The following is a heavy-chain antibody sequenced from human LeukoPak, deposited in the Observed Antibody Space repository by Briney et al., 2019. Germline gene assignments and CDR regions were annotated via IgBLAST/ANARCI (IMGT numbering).Heavy chain of an antibody. V-gene: IGHV4-39*07. CDR1: GGSISSSSYY. CDR2: IYYSGST. J-gene: IGHJ4*02. Sequence: SETLSLTCTVSGGSISSSSYYWGWIRQPPGKGLEWIGSIYYSGSTYYNPSLKSRVTISVDTSKNQFSLKLSSVTAADTAVYYCARNANSIDYWGQGTLVTVSS. CDR3: ARNANSIDY. D-gene: IGHD4/OR15-4a*01.